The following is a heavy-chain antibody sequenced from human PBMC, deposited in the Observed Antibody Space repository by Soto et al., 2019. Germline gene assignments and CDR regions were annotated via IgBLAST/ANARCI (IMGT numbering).Heavy chain of an antibody. Sequence: PSETVSLTCAVYNGSFIGHYWTWIRQPPGKGLEWIGEIDHRGSTRYNPSLRSRVTISVDPSKNQFSLILTSVTAADTAVYYCVSRARERGSASITSGGVRPLFGDFSGQVNLVTVSS. D-gene: IGHD3-16*01. CDR1: NGSFIGHY. CDR2: IDHRGST. CDR3: VSRARERGSASITSGGVRPLFGDF. J-gene: IGHJ4*02. V-gene: IGHV4-34*01.